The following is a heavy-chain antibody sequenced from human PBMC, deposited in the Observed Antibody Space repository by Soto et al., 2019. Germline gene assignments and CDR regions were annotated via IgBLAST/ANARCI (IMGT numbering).Heavy chain of an antibody. V-gene: IGHV3-23*01. CDR2: ISGGAETI. J-gene: IGHJ4*02. Sequence: EVQLLESGGGLVQPGGSLRLSCAASGFSFDTYVMSWVRQAPGKGLEWVSRISGGAETIYYAESVKGRFTISRDNSKNTLYLQMNSLRAEDTGVYYCANTGGGLIDYWGQGSLVTVSS. CDR1: GFSFDTYV. CDR3: ANTGGGLIDY. D-gene: IGHD1-1*01.